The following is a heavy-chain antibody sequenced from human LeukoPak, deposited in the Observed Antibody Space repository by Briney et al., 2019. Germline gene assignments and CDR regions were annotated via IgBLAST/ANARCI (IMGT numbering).Heavy chain of an antibody. CDR2: ISWNSGSI. D-gene: IGHD3-10*01. V-gene: IGHV3-9*01. J-gene: IGHJ4*02. CDR1: GFTFDDYA. Sequence: AGGSLRLSCAASGFTFDDYAMHWVRQAPGKGLEWVSGISWNSGSIGYADSVKGRFTISRDNAKNSLYLQMNSLRAEDTALYYCAKGFDYYGSGSYWNYWGQGTLVTVSS. CDR3: AKGFDYYGSGSYWNY.